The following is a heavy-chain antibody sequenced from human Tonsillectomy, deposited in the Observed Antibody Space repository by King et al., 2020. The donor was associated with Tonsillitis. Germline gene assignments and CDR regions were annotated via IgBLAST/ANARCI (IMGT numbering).Heavy chain of an antibody. D-gene: IGHD2-2*01. J-gene: IGHJ4*02. CDR2: ISSSSTYI. Sequence: VQLVESGGGLVKPGGSLRLSCAASGFTFSSYSMNWVRQAPGKGLAWVSSISSSSTYIYYADSVKGRFTISRDNAKNSLYLQMNSLRAEDTAVYYCARDIYCSSTSCYFGQFDYWGQGTLVTVSS. V-gene: IGHV3-21*01. CDR1: GFTFSSYS. CDR3: ARDIYCSSTSCYFGQFDY.